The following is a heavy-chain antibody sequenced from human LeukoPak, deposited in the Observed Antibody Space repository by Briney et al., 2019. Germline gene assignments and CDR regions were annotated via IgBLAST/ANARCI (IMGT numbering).Heavy chain of an antibody. J-gene: IGHJ3*01. CDR2: ISYDGSNK. D-gene: IGHD2-15*01. V-gene: IGHV3-30-3*01. Sequence: QPGRSLRLSCAASGFTFSSYAMHWVRQAPGKGLEWVAVISYDGSNKYYADSVKGRFTISRDNSKNTLYLQMNSLRAEDTAVYYCVFSGGIPLWGQGTMVTVSS. CDR1: GFTFSSYA. CDR3: VFSGGIPL.